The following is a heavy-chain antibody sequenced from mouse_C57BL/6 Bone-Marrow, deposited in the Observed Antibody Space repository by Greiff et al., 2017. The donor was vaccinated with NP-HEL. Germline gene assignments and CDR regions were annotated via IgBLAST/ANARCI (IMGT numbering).Heavy chain of an antibody. D-gene: IGHD2-1*01. Sequence: VKLQESGAELAKPGASVKLSCKASGYTFTSYWMHWVKLRPGQGLEWIGYINPSSGYTKYNQKFKDKATLTADKSSSTAYMQLSSLTYEDSAVYYCARRRDFYGNFFAYWGQGTLVTVSA. V-gene: IGHV1-7*01. CDR3: ARRRDFYGNFFAY. J-gene: IGHJ3*01. CDR1: GYTFTSYW. CDR2: INPSSGYT.